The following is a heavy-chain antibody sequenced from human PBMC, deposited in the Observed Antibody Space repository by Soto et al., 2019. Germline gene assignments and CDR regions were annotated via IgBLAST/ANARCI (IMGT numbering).Heavy chain of an antibody. J-gene: IGHJ4*02. CDR3: ARDYYDILTGYNTLDY. V-gene: IGHV3-30-3*01. D-gene: IGHD3-9*01. CDR1: GFTFSSYA. Sequence: GVSLRLSCAASGFTFSSYAMHWVRQAPGKGLEWVAVISYDGSNKYYADSVKGRFTISRDNSKNTLYLQMNSLRAEDTAVYYCARDYYDILTGYNTLDYWGQGTVVTVSS. CDR2: ISYDGSNK.